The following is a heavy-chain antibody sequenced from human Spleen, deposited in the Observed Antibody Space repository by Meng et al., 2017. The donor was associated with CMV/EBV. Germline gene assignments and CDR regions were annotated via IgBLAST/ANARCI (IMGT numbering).Heavy chain of an antibody. D-gene: IGHD7-27*01. CDR1: EFMFSSYT. CDR2: ITSSGSDI. CDR3: ARGTNWDWVDS. J-gene: IGHJ5*01. Sequence: SCAASEFMFSSYTMNWVRQAPGKGLEWVSSITSSGSDIYSADSVKGRFTISRDNAKNSLYLQMNSLRAEDTAVYYCARGTNWDWVDSWGQGTLVTVSS. V-gene: IGHV3-21*01.